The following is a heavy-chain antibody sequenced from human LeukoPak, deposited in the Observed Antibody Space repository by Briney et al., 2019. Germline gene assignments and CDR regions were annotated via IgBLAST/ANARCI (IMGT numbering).Heavy chain of an antibody. Sequence: PSETLSLTSTVSGGSISTYYWSWIRRPPGKGLEWIAYIHASGPTNYNPSLKGRITISVDTSKNQFSLKLSSVTAADTAVYYCARHDAGIAARPFDNWGQGTLVTVSS. CDR2: IHASGPT. D-gene: IGHD6-6*01. J-gene: IGHJ4*02. CDR3: ARHDAGIAARPFDN. CDR1: GGSISTYY. V-gene: IGHV4-4*09.